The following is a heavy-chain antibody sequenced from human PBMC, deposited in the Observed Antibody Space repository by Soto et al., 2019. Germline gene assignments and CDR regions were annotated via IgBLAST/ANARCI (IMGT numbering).Heavy chain of an antibody. V-gene: IGHV5-10-1*01. D-gene: IGHD2-15*01. CDR1: GYNFTYYW. CDR2: IVTSDSYT. Sequence: AEVLKTFWKGSGYNFTYYWITRFLAMPIEGVWWGGKIVTSDSYTDYSQCFQGHVSISSDQSLNTAHLRWSSLETSDTAFYYCAIVRIRDSGMVGFDYWGLGTLVTVSS. CDR3: AIVRIRDSGMVGFDY. J-gene: IGHJ4*02.